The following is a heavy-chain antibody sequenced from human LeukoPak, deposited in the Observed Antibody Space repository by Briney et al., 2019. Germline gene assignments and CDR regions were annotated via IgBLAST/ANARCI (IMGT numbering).Heavy chain of an antibody. CDR1: GGSISSYY. CDR3: ARVDQLTWFDP. V-gene: IGHV4-59*01. D-gene: IGHD6-6*01. J-gene: IGHJ5*02. Sequence: SETLSLTCTVSGGSISSYYWSWIRQPPGKGLEWIGYIYYSGITNYNPSLKSRVTISVDTSKNQFSLKLSSVTAADTAVYYCARVDQLTWFDPWGQGTLVTVSS. CDR2: IYYSGIT.